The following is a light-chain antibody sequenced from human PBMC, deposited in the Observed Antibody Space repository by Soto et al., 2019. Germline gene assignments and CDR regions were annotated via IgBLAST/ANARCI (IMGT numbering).Light chain of an antibody. CDR2: KAS. J-gene: IGKJ1*01. CDR3: QQYNSYLWT. CDR1: QSISSW. V-gene: IGKV1-5*03. Sequence: DIQMTQSPSTLSASVGERVTLPWRASQSISSWLAWYQQKPGKAPKLLIYKASSLESGVPSRFSGSGSGTEFTLTISSLQPDDFATYYCQQYNSYLWTFGQGTKVDIK.